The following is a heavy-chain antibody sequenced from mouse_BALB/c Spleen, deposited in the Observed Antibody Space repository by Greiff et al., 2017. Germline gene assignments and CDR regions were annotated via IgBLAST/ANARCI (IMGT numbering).Heavy chain of an antibody. D-gene: IGHD3-2*01. CDR2: ISSGGGST. V-gene: IGHV5-12-1*01. J-gene: IGHJ4*01. CDR1: GFAFSSYD. CDR3: ARQRGTARARDAMDY. Sequence: EVQGVESGGGLVKPGGSLKLSCAASGFAFSSYDMSWVRQTPEKRLEWVAYISSGGGSTYYPDTVKGRFTISRDNAKNTLYLQMSSLKSEDTAMYYCARQRGTARARDAMDYWGQGTSVTVSS.